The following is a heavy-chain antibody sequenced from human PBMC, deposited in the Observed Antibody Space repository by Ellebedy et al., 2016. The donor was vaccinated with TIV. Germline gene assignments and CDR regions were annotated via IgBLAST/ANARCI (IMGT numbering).Heavy chain of an antibody. CDR2: ISYDGSNK. CDR3: AGIAGVRFDP. CDR1: GFTFRSYG. V-gene: IGHV3-30*03. Sequence: GESLKISCAASGFTFRSYGMHWVRQAPGKGLEWVALISYDGSNKYYGDSVKGRFPISRDNSMNTLFLQMNSLRAEDTAVYYCAGIAGVRFDPWGQGTLVSVSS. D-gene: IGHD3-10*01. J-gene: IGHJ5*02.